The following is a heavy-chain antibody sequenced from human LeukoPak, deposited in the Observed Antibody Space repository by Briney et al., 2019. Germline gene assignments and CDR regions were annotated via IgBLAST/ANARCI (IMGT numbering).Heavy chain of an antibody. V-gene: IGHV3-23*01. CDR1: GFTFSSYA. D-gene: IGHD3-22*01. J-gene: IGHJ4*02. Sequence: HPGGSLRLSCAASGFTFSSYAMSWVRQAPGKGLEWVSGISNSGGSTYYADSVKGRFTISRDNSKNTLYLQMNSLRAEDTAVYYCARSYGSSGYYFDYWGQGTLVTVSS. CDR3: ARSYGSSGYYFDY. CDR2: ISNSGGST.